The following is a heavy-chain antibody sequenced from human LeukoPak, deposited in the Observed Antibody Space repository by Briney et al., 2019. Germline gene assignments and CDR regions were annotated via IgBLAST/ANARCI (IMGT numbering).Heavy chain of an antibody. CDR1: GGSISNAHSF. CDR2: IYYTGTT. V-gene: IGHV4-31*03. Sequence: SETLSLTCTVSGGSISNAHSFWRWVRQHPGKGLEWIGYIYYTGTTYYNPSLRSRIALSIDTSQNHFSLDLSYVTAADTAVYYCARSMLTDYHYYGLDVWGQGTTVSVSS. J-gene: IGHJ6*02. D-gene: IGHD3-9*01. CDR3: ARSMLTDYHYYGLDV.